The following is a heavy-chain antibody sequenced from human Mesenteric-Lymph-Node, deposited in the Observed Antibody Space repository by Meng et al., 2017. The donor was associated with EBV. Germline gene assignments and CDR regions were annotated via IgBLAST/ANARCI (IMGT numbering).Heavy chain of an antibody. Sequence: QLQLQASGTGLVKPPATLSLTCTVSGGSISSSTYYWGWVRQPPGKGLEWIGSFYYTGSIYYNPSLKSRVTISVDTSTNKLSLRLSSVTAADTAVYYCTRHYLGIAGRVDDWGQGTLVTVAS. CDR3: TRHYLGIAGRVDD. J-gene: IGHJ4*02. CDR2: FYYTGSI. D-gene: IGHD6-13*01. CDR1: GGSISSSTYY. V-gene: IGHV4-39*01.